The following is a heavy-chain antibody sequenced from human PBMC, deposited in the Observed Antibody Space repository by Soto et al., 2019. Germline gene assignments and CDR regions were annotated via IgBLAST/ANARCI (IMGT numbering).Heavy chain of an antibody. Sequence: ASVKVSCKASGYTLTSYDINWVRQATGQGLEWMGWMNPNSGNTGYAQKFQGRVTITRDMSTSTAYMELSSLRSEDTAVYYCAAGRTSRDSSYYYGMDVWGQGTTVTVSS. V-gene: IGHV1-8*01. CDR2: MNPNSGNT. J-gene: IGHJ6*02. CDR3: AAGRTSRDSSYYYGMDV. D-gene: IGHD2-2*01. CDR1: GYTLTSYD.